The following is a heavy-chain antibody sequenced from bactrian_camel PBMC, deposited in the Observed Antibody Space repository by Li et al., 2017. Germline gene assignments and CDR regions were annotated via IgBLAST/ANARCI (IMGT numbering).Heavy chain of an antibody. V-gene: IGHV3S6*01. J-gene: IGHJ4*01. Sequence: HVQLVESGGGSVEAGGSLNLSYTASGYTYTDACMAWFRQAPGKEREGVAHISPRGTISRYADPVQGRFTISRDNAKGTVYLQMASLKTVDTAVYYCALGSSRQATMTARGKGTQVTVS. D-gene: IGHD3*01. CDR2: ISPRGTIS. CDR1: GYTYTDAC.